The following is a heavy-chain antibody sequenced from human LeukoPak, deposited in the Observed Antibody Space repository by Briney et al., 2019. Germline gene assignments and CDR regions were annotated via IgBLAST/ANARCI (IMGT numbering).Heavy chain of an antibody. Sequence: GGSLRPSCAAFGFTFSGHAMDWVRQAPGEGLEWVARCRGKTNSYSTEYAASVNGRFTISRDDSKNSLYLQMNSLKTEDTAVYYCVRRRVGVAPASDMWGQGTTVTVSS. J-gene: IGHJ3*02. CDR1: GFTFSGHA. CDR3: VRRRVGVAPASDM. D-gene: IGHD1-26*01. V-gene: IGHV3-72*01. CDR2: CRGKTNSYST.